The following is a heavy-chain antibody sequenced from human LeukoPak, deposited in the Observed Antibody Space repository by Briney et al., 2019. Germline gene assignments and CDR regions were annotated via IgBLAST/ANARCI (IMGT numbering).Heavy chain of an antibody. J-gene: IGHJ4*02. V-gene: IGHV1-8*02. CDR1: GYTFTSYD. CDR3: ATDQVTGGSSYNY. D-gene: IGHD6-13*01. CDR2: MNPNSGNT. Sequence: ASVKVSCKASGYTFTSYDINWVRQATGQGLEWMGWMNPNSGNTGYAQKFQGRVTMTEDTSTDTAYMELSSLRSEDTAVYYCATDQVTGGSSYNYWGQGTLVTVSS.